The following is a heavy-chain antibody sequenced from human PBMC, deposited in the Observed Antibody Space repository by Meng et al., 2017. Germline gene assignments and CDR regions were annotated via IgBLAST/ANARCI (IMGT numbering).Heavy chain of an antibody. Sequence: VEVVESGGGLVKPGGSLRLSCVASGLRLTDAWMSWVRQAPGKGLEWVGRIERKSDGGTIYYAAPVKGRFTISRDDSKNTLYLQMDSLINEDTAVYFCATGAAAADHWGQGTLVTVSS. V-gene: IGHV3-15*04. J-gene: IGHJ4*02. CDR2: IERKSDGGTI. CDR3: ATGAAAADH. CDR1: GLRLTDAW. D-gene: IGHD6-13*01.